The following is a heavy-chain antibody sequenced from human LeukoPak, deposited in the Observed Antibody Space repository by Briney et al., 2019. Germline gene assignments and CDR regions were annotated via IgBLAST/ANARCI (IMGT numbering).Heavy chain of an antibody. Sequence: SETLSLTCTVSGDSISSHSGDYYWSWIRQPAGRGLEWVGRVLTTGNTDYNASLESRVTISLDTSKDQFSLNLTSVTAADTAVSFCGRHGSGTLKFDTWGQGILVTVSS. CDR3: GRHGSGTLKFDT. J-gene: IGHJ4*02. V-gene: IGHV4-61*02. CDR2: VLTTGNT. CDR1: GDSISSHSGDYY.